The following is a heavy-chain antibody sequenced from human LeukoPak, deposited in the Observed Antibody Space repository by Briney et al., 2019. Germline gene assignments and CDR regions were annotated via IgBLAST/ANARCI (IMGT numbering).Heavy chain of an antibody. D-gene: IGHD2-15*01. V-gene: IGHV1-8*01. Sequence: ASVKLSCTASAYTFTIYDINRMRQATGQGLERMGWMNPNSGNTYYAQKSQGRVTITRNTSTNTVFMELSSLRAEDTAVYYCARRKPSMVAGLDYWGQGTLVTVSS. J-gene: IGHJ4*02. CDR3: ARRKPSMVAGLDY. CDR2: MNPNSGNT. CDR1: AYTFTIYD.